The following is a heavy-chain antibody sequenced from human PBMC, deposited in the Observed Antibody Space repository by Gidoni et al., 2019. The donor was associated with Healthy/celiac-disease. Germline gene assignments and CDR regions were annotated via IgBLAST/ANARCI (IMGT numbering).Heavy chain of an antibody. CDR1: GFTFSSYA. CDR2: IAYDGSNK. V-gene: IGHV3-30-3*01. CDR3: ARERSSREGGLGWFDP. J-gene: IGHJ5*02. Sequence: QVQLAESGGGVVQPGRSLRLPCAAAGFTFSSYAMHWVRQAPGKGLEWVAVIAYDGSNKYYADSVKGRFTISRDNSKTTLYLQMNSLRAEDTAVYYCARERSSREGGLGWFDPWGQGTLVTVSS. D-gene: IGHD6-13*01.